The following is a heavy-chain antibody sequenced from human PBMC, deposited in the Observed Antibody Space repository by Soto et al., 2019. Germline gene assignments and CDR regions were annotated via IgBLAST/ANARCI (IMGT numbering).Heavy chain of an antibody. J-gene: IGHJ4*02. D-gene: IGHD5-18*01. V-gene: IGHV4-30-4*01. CDR1: GGSISSGDYY. CDR2: IYYSGST. Sequence: QVQLQESGPGLVKPSQTLSLTCTVSGGSISSGDYYWSWIRQPPGKGLEWIGYIYYSGSTYYNPSLKIRVTISVYSSKNQFSLKLSSVTAADTAVYYCARQLWYTKLTDYWGQGTLVTVSS. CDR3: ARQLWYTKLTDY.